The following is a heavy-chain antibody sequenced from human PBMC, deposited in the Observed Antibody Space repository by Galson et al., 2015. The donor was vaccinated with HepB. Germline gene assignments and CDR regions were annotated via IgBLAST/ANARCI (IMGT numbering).Heavy chain of an antibody. V-gene: IGHV1-69*04. CDR1: GGTFSTYA. Sequence: SVKVSCKASGGTFSTYAISWVRQTPGQGLEWMGRIFPMVGVPNYAQKFQGRVTITADKSTSTAYMELSSLRSEDTAVYYCARGQSGFYYYDSSGYYPFGSWGQGTLVTVSS. CDR3: ARGQSGFYYYDSSGYYPFGS. J-gene: IGHJ5*01. D-gene: IGHD3-22*01. CDR2: IFPMVGVP.